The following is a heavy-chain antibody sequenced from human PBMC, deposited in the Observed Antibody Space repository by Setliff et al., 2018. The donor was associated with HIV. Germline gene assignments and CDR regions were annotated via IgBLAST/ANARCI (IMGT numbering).Heavy chain of an antibody. CDR3: ARDPHYFDRSGYFSWFYFDF. J-gene: IGHJ4*02. CDR2: ISGSGGNT. V-gene: IGHV3-23*01. D-gene: IGHD3-22*01. Sequence: GESLKISCAASRFTFSNYAMSWVRQAPGKGLEWVSVISGSGGNTYYADSVKGRFTISRDNSKNTVYLQMNSLRAQDTAVYYCARDPHYFDRSGYFSWFYFDFWGQGKLVTVSS. CDR1: RFTFSNYA.